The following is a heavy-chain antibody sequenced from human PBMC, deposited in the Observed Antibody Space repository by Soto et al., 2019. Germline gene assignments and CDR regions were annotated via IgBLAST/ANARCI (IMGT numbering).Heavy chain of an antibody. CDR2: IIPILHIT. CDR3: ARGAYGDPYGLDV. V-gene: IGHV1-69*04. D-gene: IGHD4-17*01. CDR1: GGTFSSYS. Sequence: QVKLVQSGAEVKKPGSSVKVSCKASGGTFSSYSVSWLRQAPGQGLEWMGRIIPILHITNYAQKFQGRVTITADTSTDTAHMELSSLRSDDTAVYYCARGAYGDPYGLDVWGQGTTVTVSS. J-gene: IGHJ6*02.